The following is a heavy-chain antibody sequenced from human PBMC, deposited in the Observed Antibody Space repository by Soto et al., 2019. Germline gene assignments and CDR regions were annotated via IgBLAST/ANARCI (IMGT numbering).Heavy chain of an antibody. D-gene: IGHD5-12*01. Sequence: SVKVSCKAAGFTFTSSGVHWVRQARGQRLEWIGWIVVGSGNTNYAQKFQERVTITRDMSTSTAYMELSSLRSEDTAVYYCAADLEMATIGDYWGQGTLVTVSS. J-gene: IGHJ4*02. V-gene: IGHV1-58*01. CDR3: AADLEMATIGDY. CDR2: IVVGSGNT. CDR1: GFTFTSSG.